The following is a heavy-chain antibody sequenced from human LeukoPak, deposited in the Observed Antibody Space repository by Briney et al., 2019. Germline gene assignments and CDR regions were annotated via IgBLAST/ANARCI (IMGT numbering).Heavy chain of an antibody. J-gene: IGHJ3*02. CDR2: IIPIFGTA. CDR3: AVYDSSGYYPGWYSFDI. V-gene: IGHV1-69*05. Sequence: SVKVSCKASGGTFSSYAISWVRQAPGQGLEWMGRIIPIFGTANYAQKSQGRVTITTDESTSTAYMELSSLRSEDTAVYYCAVYDSSGYYPGWYSFDIWGQGTMVTVSS. D-gene: IGHD3-22*01. CDR1: GGTFSSYA.